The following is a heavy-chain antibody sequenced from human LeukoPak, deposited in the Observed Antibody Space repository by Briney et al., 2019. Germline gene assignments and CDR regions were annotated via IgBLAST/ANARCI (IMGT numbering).Heavy chain of an antibody. CDR1: GFIFSRDG. V-gene: IGHV3-33*01. Sequence: GGSLRLSCAASGFIFSRDGMHWVRQAPGKGLEWVAVIWYDGSKKYYADSVKGRFTISRDNSKNTLYLQMNSLRAEDTAVYYCARDSGAYLHAFDIWGQGTMVTVSS. CDR3: ARDSGAYLHAFDI. CDR2: IWYDGSKK. D-gene: IGHD1-26*01. J-gene: IGHJ3*02.